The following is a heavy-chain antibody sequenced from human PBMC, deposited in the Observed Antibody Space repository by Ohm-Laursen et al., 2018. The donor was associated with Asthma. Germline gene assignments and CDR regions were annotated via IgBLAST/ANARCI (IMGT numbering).Heavy chain of an antibody. CDR3: AKDLIVATIKNY. Sequence: GSLRLSCAASGFTFSSYGMHWVRQAPGKGLEWVSAISGSGGSTYYADSVKGRFTISRDNSKNTLYLQMNSLRAEDTAVYYCAKDLIVATIKNYWGQGTLVTVSS. CDR1: GFTFSSYG. V-gene: IGHV3-23*01. J-gene: IGHJ4*02. D-gene: IGHD5-12*01. CDR2: ISGSGGST.